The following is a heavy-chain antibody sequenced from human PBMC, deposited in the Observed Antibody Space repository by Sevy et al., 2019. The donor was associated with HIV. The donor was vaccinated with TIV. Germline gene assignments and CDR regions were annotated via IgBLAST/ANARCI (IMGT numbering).Heavy chain of an antibody. V-gene: IGHV2-5*02. Sequence: SGPTLVKPTQTLTLTCNFSGFSLTTSGVTVGWIRQPPGKALEWLALIYWDDDKRYSPSLKSRLSITKDTSKNRVVLTMTNMDPVDTATYYCAHCPWYSNYFDYWGQGILVTVSS. J-gene: IGHJ4*02. CDR3: AHCPWYSNYFDY. D-gene: IGHD4-4*01. CDR2: IYWDDDK. CDR1: GFSLTTSGVT.